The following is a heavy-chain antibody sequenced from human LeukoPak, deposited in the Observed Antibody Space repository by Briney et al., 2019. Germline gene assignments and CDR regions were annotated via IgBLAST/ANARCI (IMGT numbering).Heavy chain of an antibody. J-gene: IGHJ3*02. CDR2: ISAYNDNT. V-gene: IGHV1-18*01. CDR3: ARRLDIVVSIAFDI. CDR1: GYTFTSYG. D-gene: IGHD5-12*01. Sequence: VKVSCKASGYTFTSYGISWVRQAPGQGLEWMGWISAYNDNTNYTQKFQGRVTMTTDTSTRTAYMELRSLRSDDTAVYYCARRLDIVVSIAFDIWGQGTMVTVSS.